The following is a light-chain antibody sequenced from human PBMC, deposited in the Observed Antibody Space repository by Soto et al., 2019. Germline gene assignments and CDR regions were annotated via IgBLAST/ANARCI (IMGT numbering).Light chain of an antibody. CDR3: SSFAGRYPHV. CDR1: NSDVGGYNY. V-gene: IGLV2-11*01. CDR2: DVS. Sequence: QSALTQPRSVSGSPGQAVTFSCTGTNSDVGGYNYVSWYQQHPDKAPKLIIYDVSKRPSGVPDRFSGSKSGNTASLTISGLQAEDEADYFCSSFAGRYPHVFGTGTKLTVL. J-gene: IGLJ1*01.